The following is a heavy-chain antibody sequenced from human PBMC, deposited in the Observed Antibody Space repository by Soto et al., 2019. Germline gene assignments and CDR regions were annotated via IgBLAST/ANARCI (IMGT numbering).Heavy chain of an antibody. V-gene: IGHV4-61*01. J-gene: IGHJ4*02. CDR1: GGSVSSGTSY. D-gene: IGHD3-16*01. Sequence: QVQLQESGPGLVKPSETLSLTCTVTGGSVSSGTSYWSWIRQPPGNRLDWIVYAHDSGVTSYNPTLKSRATITVDTSRKQFALTLNSGTAADTAGSSCAGGLTMGVLPSPISHLGEGTLVTFSS. CDR3: AGGLTMGVLPSPISH. CDR2: AHDSGVT.